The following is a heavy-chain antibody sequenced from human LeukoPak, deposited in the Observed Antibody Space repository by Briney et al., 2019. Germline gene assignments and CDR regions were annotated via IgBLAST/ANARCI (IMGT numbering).Heavy chain of an antibody. CDR1: GGSISSYY. V-gene: IGHV4-59*01. D-gene: IGHD3-10*01. Sequence: SETLSLTCTVSGGSISSYYWSWIRQPPGKGLEWIGYIYYSGSTNYNPSLKSRVTISVDTSKNQFSLKLSSVTAADTAVYYCARRWLEGSGRYYKSYYLDYWGQGTLVTVSS. J-gene: IGHJ4*02. CDR2: IYYSGST. CDR3: ARRWLEGSGRYYKSYYLDY.